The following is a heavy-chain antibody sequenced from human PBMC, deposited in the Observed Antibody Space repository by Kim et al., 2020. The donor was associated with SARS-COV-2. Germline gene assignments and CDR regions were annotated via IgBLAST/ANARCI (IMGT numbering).Heavy chain of an antibody. CDR2: IHNSGSI. V-gene: IGHV4-61*02. CDR3: AREGAYPSDDAFDV. J-gene: IGHJ3*01. CDR1: GDSISTSSYY. Sequence: SETLSLTCTVSGDSISTSSYYWSWIRQSAGTGLEWIGRIHNSGSINYNPSLKNRVSISIDTSKNQFSVNLTSLIAADTAVYYCAREGAYPSDDAFDVWGQGTMVTVSS.